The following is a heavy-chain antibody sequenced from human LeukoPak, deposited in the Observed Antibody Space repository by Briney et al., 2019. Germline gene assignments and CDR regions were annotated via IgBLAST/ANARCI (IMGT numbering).Heavy chain of an antibody. CDR1: GLTFSTFG. V-gene: IGHV3-30*03. CDR2: ISYDGRNS. CDR3: ARVKYSSGWHFRDFDY. Sequence: PGGSLRLSCAASGLTFSTFGMHWVRQAPGKGLEWVAVISYDGRNSYYADSVKGRFTISRDNSRNTLYLQMNSLKTEDTAVYYCARVKYSSGWHFRDFDYWGQGTLVTVSS. J-gene: IGHJ4*02. D-gene: IGHD6-19*01.